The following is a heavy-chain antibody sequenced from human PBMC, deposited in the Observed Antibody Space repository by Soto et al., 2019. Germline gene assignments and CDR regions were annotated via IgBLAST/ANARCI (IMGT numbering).Heavy chain of an antibody. CDR3: ARAHGDYDWYFDL. CDR2: ISSSSSYI. V-gene: IGHV3-21*01. J-gene: IGHJ2*01. D-gene: IGHD4-17*01. Sequence: EVQLVESGGGLVKPGGSLRLSCAASGFTFSSYSMNWVRQAPGKGLEWVSSISSSSSYIYYADSVKGRFTISRDNAKNSLCLQMNSLRAEDTAVYYCARAHGDYDWYFDLWGRGTLVTVS. CDR1: GFTFSSYS.